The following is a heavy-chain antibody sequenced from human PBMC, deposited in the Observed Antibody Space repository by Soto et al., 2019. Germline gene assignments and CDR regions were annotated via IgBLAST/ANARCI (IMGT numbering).Heavy chain of an antibody. D-gene: IGHD6-6*01. V-gene: IGHV3-23*01. J-gene: IGHJ4*02. CDR1: GFTFSSYA. CDR3: AKVSFGSSSGREDY. CDR2: ISGSGGST. Sequence: GGSLRLSCAASGFTFSSYAMSWVRQAPGKGLEWVSAISGSGGSTYYADSVKGRLTISRDNSKNTLYLQMNSLRAEDTAVYYCAKVSFGSSSGREDYWGQGTLVTVSS.